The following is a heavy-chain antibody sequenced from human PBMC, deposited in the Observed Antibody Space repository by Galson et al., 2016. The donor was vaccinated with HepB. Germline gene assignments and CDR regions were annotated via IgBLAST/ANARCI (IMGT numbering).Heavy chain of an antibody. CDR2: MSSSGNS. D-gene: IGHD1-26*01. Sequence: SETLSLTCTVSGGSVSTTHFYWGWIRQPPGKGLEWVGSMSSSGNSYYNPSLKSRVTISIDTSKNQFSLKLDSVTAADTAMYYCARSDSGNYPEYSDYWGQGTVVTVSS. J-gene: IGHJ4*02. CDR3: ARSDSGNYPEYSDY. V-gene: IGHV4-39*07. CDR1: GGSVSTTHFY.